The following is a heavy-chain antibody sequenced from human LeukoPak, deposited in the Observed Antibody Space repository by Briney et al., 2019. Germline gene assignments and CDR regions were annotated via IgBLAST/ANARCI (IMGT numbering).Heavy chain of an antibody. CDR3: ASEWAVDAFDI. D-gene: IGHD6-19*01. J-gene: IGHJ3*02. CDR2: ISSTSSTI. V-gene: IGHV3-48*01. CDR1: GFTLSSYA. Sequence: GGSLRLSCAASGFTLSSYAMHGLRQAPAKGVEGVSYISSTSSTIHYADSVKGRFTISRDNAKTSLYLQMNSLRAEDTAVYYCASEWAVDAFDIWGQGTMVTVSS.